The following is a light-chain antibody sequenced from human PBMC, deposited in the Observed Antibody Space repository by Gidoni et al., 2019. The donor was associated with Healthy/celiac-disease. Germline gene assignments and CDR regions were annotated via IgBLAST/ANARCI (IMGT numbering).Light chain of an antibody. V-gene: IGLV4-69*01. Sequence: QLVLTQSPSASASLGASVKLTCTLSSGHSSYAIAWPQQQPEKGPRYLMKLSSDGSHSKGDGIPDRFSGSSSGAERYLTISSLQSEDEADYYCQTWGTGIQVFGGGTKLTVL. J-gene: IGLJ2*01. CDR1: SGHSSYA. CDR3: QTWGTGIQV. CDR2: LSSDGSH.